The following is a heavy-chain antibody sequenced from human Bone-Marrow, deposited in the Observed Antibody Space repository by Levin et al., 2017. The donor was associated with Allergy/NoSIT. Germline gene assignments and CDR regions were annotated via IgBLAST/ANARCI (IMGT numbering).Heavy chain of an antibody. CDR1: GFAVRTNY. D-gene: IGHD4-17*01. J-gene: IGHJ4*02. Sequence: GESLKISCAASGFAVRTNYMSWVRQAPGKGLEWVSIIHSGDTAYYADSVKGRFTISRDNSKNLLYLQMNSLRPEDTAVYYCARELNTVTTTAYYFDYWGQGTLVTVSS. CDR3: ARELNTVTTTAYYFDY. CDR2: IHSGDTA. V-gene: IGHV3-66*02.